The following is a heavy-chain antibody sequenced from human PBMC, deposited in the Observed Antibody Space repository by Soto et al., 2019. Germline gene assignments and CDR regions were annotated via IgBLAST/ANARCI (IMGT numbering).Heavy chain of an antibody. CDR1: GGSISSYY. D-gene: IGHD3-22*01. Sequence: PSETLSITCTVSGGSISSYYWSWIRQPPGKGLEWIGYIYYSGSTSYNPSLKSRLTISVDRSKSQFSLNLSSVTAADPAVYYCVSGYDFDYWGQGTLVTVSS. J-gene: IGHJ4*02. CDR3: VSGYDFDY. V-gene: IGHV4-59*12. CDR2: IYYSGST.